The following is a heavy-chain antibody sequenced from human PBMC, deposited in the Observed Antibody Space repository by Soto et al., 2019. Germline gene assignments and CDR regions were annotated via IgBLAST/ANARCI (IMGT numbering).Heavy chain of an antibody. J-gene: IGHJ4*02. V-gene: IGHV1-69*13. CDR1: GGSFGKSA. CDR3: ATGVIWIGYFTVDS. D-gene: IGHD3-3*01. CDR2: FIPVYRTL. Sequence: SVKVSCKASGGSFGKSAINWVRQTPGQGLEWLGGFIPVYRTLNYAQKFQGRVTITADESTGTAYMTLSSLASDDTAVYYCATGVIWIGYFTVDSWGQGTRVTV.